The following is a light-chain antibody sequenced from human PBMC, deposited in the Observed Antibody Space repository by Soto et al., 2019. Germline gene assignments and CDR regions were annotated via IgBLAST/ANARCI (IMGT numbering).Light chain of an antibody. CDR3: SSFTSNRIYV. CDR1: SSDIGGYYY. Sequence: QSALTQPASVSGSPGQSITISCTGTSSDIGGYYYVSWYQHHPGKAPKLLIYQVTNRPSRVSNRFSGSKSGNTASLTISGLQADDEADYYCSSFTSNRIYVFGPGTKVTVL. J-gene: IGLJ1*01. V-gene: IGLV2-14*01. CDR2: QVT.